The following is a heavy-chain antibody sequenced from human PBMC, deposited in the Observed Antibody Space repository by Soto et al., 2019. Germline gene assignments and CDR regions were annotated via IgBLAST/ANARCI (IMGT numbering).Heavy chain of an antibody. J-gene: IGHJ3*01. V-gene: IGHV4-34*01. CDR2: INHRGTT. D-gene: IGHD3-10*01. CDR1: GGSFSDYY. CDR3: ARPYGGNYGSGWAFEV. Sequence: QVQLQQWGAGLLKPSETLSLTCAVYGGSFSDYYWSWIRQPPGKGLEWIGEINHRGTTNYNPSLKSRVTIPXXTXKXXSSLKLTSVTAADTAVYYGARPYGGNYGSGWAFEVWGQGTMVTVSS.